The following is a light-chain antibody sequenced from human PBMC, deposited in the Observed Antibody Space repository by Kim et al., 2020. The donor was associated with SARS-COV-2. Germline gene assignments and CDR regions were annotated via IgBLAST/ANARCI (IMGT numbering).Light chain of an antibody. V-gene: IGLV1-40*01. Sequence: QSVLTQPPSVSGAPGQTITISCTGSSSNIGANYDVHWYQQLPGKAPRLLISGSTYRPSGVPDRFSASKSGTSASLAITGLRAEDEADYYCQSYDSALSAIFGGGTKVTVL. CDR1: SSNIGANYD. CDR3: QSYDSALSAI. J-gene: IGLJ2*01. CDR2: GST.